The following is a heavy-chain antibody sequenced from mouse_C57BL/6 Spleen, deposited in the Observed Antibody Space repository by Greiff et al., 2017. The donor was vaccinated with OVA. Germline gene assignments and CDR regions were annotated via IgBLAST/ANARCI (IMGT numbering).Heavy chain of an antibody. J-gene: IGHJ3*01. D-gene: IGHD2-1*01. V-gene: IGHV5-4*01. CDR1: GFTFSSYA. Sequence: EVQVVESGGGLVKPGGSLKLSCAASGFTFSSYAMSWVRQTPEKRLEWVATISDGGSYTYYPDNVKGRFTISRDNAKNNLYLQMSHLKSADTAMYYCARDQSSRNSGFAYWGQGTLVTVSA. CDR3: ARDQSSRNSGFAY. CDR2: ISDGGSYT.